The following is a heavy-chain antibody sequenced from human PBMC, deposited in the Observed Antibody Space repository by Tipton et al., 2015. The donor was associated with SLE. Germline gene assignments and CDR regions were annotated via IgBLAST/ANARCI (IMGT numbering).Heavy chain of an antibody. D-gene: IGHD3-22*01. CDR1: GGSISSYY. J-gene: IGHJ4*02. CDR3: ARRTSDSSGYYYADY. Sequence: GLVKPSETLSLTCTVSGGSISSYYWGWIRQPPGKGLDWIGSIFYTGSTYYNPSLQSRVTISLDTSKNQFSLKLTPVTAADTAAYYCARRTSDSSGYYYADYWGQGTLVTVSS. V-gene: IGHV4-39*07. CDR2: IFYTGST.